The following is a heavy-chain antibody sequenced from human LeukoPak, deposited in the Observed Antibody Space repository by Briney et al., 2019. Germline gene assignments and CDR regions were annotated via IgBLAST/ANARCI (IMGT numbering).Heavy chain of an antibody. CDR3: ASEMRYLRYFDWLVWFDP. CDR1: GFTFSSYG. Sequence: LAGGSLRLSCAASGFTFSSYGMHWVRQAPGKGLEWVAVIWYDGSNKYYADSVKGRFTISRDNSKNTLYLQMNSLRAEDTAVYYCASEMRYLRYFDWLVWFDPWGQGTLVTVSS. V-gene: IGHV3-33*01. D-gene: IGHD3-9*01. J-gene: IGHJ5*02. CDR2: IWYDGSNK.